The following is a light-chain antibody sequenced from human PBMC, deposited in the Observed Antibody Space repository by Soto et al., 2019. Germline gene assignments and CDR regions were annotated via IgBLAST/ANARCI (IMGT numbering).Light chain of an antibody. V-gene: IGKV3-15*01. CDR1: QTIGSH. Sequence: EIVMTQSRATLSVSPGERATLSCRASQTIGSHLAWYQQKPGQAPRLLIYDASTRATGISVRFSGSGSGTDFSLTISSLQSEDFAIYYCQQYYGWLTFGGGTKVEIK. CDR3: QQYYGWLT. J-gene: IGKJ4*01. CDR2: DAS.